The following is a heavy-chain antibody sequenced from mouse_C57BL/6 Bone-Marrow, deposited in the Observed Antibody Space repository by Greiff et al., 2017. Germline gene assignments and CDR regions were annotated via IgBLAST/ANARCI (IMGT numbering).Heavy chain of an antibody. J-gene: IGHJ4*01. CDR3: AKIADYAMYY. V-gene: IGHV2-4*01. Sequence: QVQLQQSGPGLVQPSQSLSITCTVSGFSLTSYGVHWVRQPPGKGLEWLGVIWSGGSTDSNAAFISRLSISKDNSKSQVFFKMNSLQADDTAIYYCAKIADYAMYYWGQGTSVTVSS. CDR2: IWSGGST. CDR1: GFSLTSYG.